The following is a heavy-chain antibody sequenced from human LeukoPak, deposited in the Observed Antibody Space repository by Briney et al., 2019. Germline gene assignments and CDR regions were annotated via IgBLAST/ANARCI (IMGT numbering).Heavy chain of an antibody. Sequence: ASVKVSCKVSGYTLTELSMHWVRHAPGKGREWMGGFDPEDGETIYAQKFQGRVTMTEDTSTDTAYMELSSLRSEDTAVYYCATKMVGATAFDPWGQGTLVTVSS. J-gene: IGHJ5*02. CDR2: FDPEDGET. CDR1: GYTLTELS. CDR3: ATKMVGATAFDP. D-gene: IGHD1-26*01. V-gene: IGHV1-24*01.